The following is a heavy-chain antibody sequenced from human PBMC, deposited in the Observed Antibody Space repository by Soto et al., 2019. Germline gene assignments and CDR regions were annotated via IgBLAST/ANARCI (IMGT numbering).Heavy chain of an antibody. V-gene: IGHV1-69*13. CDR3: ARGSRYVSYSYDHSCYELHN. CDR2: IIPIFGTA. CDR1: GGTFSSYA. D-gene: IGHD3-22*01. J-gene: IGHJ4*02. Sequence: GASVKVSCKASGGTFSSYAISWVRQAPGQGLEWMGGIIPIFGTANYAQKFQGRVTITAVESTSIAYMERSNLISEDTALYYCARGSRYVSYSYDHSCYELHNWGQGSLVEVSS.